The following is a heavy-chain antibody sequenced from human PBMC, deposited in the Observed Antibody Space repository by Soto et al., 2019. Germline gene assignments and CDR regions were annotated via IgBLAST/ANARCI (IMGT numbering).Heavy chain of an antibody. CDR1: GGTFSSYA. J-gene: IGHJ4*02. V-gene: IGHV1-69*05. CDR2: IIPIFGTA. Sequence: GASVKVSCKASGGTFSSYAISWVRQAPGQGLEWMGGIIPIFGTANYAQRLQGRVTMTTDTSTSTAYMELRSLRSDDTAVYYCARGEPPTVTTTLDYWGQGTLVTVSS. D-gene: IGHD4-17*01. CDR3: ARGEPPTVTTTLDY.